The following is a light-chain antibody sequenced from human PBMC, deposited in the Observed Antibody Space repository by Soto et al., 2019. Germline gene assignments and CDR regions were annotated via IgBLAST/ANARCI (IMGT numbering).Light chain of an antibody. J-gene: IGKJ1*01. CDR1: QSLLHNNVCNY. CDR2: LGS. V-gene: IGKV2-28*01. Sequence: DIVMTQSPLTLPVTPGEPPSISCRSSQSLLHNNVCNYLDWYVQKPGQSPQVLIYLGSKRACGVRDRFSGSGSGRDFTLKISRVEAEDVGVYYCMQSLQTPPWTWGQGTKMEIK. CDR3: MQSLQTPPWT.